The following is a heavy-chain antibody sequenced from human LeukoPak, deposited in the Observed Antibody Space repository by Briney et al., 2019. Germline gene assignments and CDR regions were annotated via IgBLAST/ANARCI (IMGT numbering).Heavy chain of an antibody. D-gene: IGHD3-22*01. V-gene: IGHV1-18*01. Sequence: GASVKVSCKASGYTFTSYGISWVRQAPGQGLEWMGWISAYNGNTNYAQKLQGRVTMTTDTSTGTAYMQLRSLRSDDTAVYYCARATYYYDSSGYYHPGYFDYWGQGTLVTVSS. CDR2: ISAYNGNT. J-gene: IGHJ4*02. CDR1: GYTFTSYG. CDR3: ARATYYYDSSGYYHPGYFDY.